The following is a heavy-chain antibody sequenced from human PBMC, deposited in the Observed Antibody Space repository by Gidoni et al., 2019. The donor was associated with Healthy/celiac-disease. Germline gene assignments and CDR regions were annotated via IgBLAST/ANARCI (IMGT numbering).Heavy chain of an antibody. V-gene: IGHV3-48*01. CDR1: GFTFSSYS. D-gene: IGHD2-2*02. CDR2: ISSSSSTI. Sequence: EVQLVESGGGLVQPGGSLRLSWAASGFTFSSYSMNWVRQAPGKGLEWVSYISSSSSTIYYADSVKGRFTISRDNAKNSLYLQMNSLRAEDTAVYYCAREIGYISLWGQGTLVTVSS. CDR3: AREIGYISL. J-gene: IGHJ4*02.